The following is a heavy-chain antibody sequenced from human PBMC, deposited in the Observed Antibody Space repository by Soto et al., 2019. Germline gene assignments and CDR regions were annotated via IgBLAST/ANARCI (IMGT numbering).Heavy chain of an antibody. CDR1: GGSISSGDYY. CDR2: IYYSGST. V-gene: IGHV4-30-4*01. D-gene: IGHD3-3*01. J-gene: IGHJ5*02. Sequence: SETLSLTCTVSGGSISSGDYYWSWIRQPPGKGLEWIGYIYYSGSTYYNPSLKSRVTISVDTSKNQFSLKLSSVTAADTAVYYCARVKASGPSTIFGVATGNWFDPWGQGTLVTVSS. CDR3: ARVKASGPSTIFGVATGNWFDP.